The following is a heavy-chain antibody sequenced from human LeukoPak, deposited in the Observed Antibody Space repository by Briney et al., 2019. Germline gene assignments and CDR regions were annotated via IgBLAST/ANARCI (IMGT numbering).Heavy chain of an antibody. Sequence: ASVKVSCKASGYTFTSYGISWVRQAPGQRLEWMGWINAGNGNTKYSQKFQGRVTITRDTSASTAYMELSSLRSEDTAVYYCARVIVGATTESFDYWGQGTLVTVSS. CDR2: INAGNGNT. D-gene: IGHD1-26*01. CDR3: ARVIVGATTESFDY. V-gene: IGHV1-3*01. J-gene: IGHJ4*02. CDR1: GYTFTSYG.